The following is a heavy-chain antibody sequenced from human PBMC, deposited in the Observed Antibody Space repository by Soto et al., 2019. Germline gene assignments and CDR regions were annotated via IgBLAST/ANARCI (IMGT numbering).Heavy chain of an antibody. Sequence: KPSETQSLTCTVSGASISSGDYFWSWIRQSPGKGLEWIGYIYDSGSSYYNPSLKSRVTMSVDTSKSQFSLKLRSVTAADTAVYYCAREKGYISGPKNFDYWGQGTLVTVSS. CDR2: IYDSGSS. CDR3: AREKGYISGPKNFDY. V-gene: IGHV4-30-4*01. CDR1: GASISSGDYF. J-gene: IGHJ4*02. D-gene: IGHD5-12*01.